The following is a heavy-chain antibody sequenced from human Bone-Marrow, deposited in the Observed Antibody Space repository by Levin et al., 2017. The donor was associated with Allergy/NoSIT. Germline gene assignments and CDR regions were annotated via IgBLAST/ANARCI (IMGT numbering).Heavy chain of an antibody. Sequence: ASVKVSCKTSGYSFNTYGLIWVRQAPGQGLEWMGWISVKNGNTNYAQTLQGRLTMTTDTSTRTVYMELKSLRSDDTGVYYCARNSARISMYGVATGPPDYWGQGTLVTVSS. J-gene: IGHJ4*02. CDR2: ISVKNGNT. V-gene: IGHV1-18*01. D-gene: IGHD3-3*01. CDR1: GYSFNTYG. CDR3: ARNSARISMYGVATGPPDY.